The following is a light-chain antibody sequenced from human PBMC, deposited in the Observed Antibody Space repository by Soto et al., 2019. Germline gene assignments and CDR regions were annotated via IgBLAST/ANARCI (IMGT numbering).Light chain of an antibody. CDR2: EVS. CDR1: SSDVGGYNY. CDR3: SSYTSSSTRV. J-gene: IGLJ1*01. Sequence: QSVLTQPASVSGSPGQSITISCTGTSSDVGGYNYVSWYQQHPGKAPKLMIYEVSNRPSGVSNRFSGSKSGNTASLTLSGLQAEDEADYYCSSYTSSSTRVFGPGTKVTVL. V-gene: IGLV2-14*01.